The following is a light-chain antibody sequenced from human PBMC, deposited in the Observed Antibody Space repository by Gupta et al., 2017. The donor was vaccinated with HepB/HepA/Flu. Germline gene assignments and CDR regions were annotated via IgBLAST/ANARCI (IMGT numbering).Light chain of an antibody. CDR3: ASYTSTSIYV. CDR1: SSDIGSYNY. V-gene: IGLV2-14*01. Sequence: QPASVSGSPGPSITMSCTGTSSDIGSYNYVSWFQQHPGEAPKLMIYDVNNRPSGISNRFSGSKSGNTASLTISGLQAEDEAAYYCASYTSTSIYVVGTGTKVTVL. J-gene: IGLJ1*01. CDR2: DVN.